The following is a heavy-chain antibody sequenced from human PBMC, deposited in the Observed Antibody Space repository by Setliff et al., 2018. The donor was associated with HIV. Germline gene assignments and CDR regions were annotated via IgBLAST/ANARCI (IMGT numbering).Heavy chain of an antibody. Sequence: GGSLRLSCAASGFTFSRYAMTWVRQAPGKGLEWVSSISSSSSYIYYADSVKGRFTISRDNAKNSLYLQMNSLRAEDTAVYYCARLSAVTTIDYWGQGTLVTVSS. CDR3: ARLSAVTTIDY. CDR2: ISSSSSYI. D-gene: IGHD6-19*01. J-gene: IGHJ4*02. CDR1: GFTFSRYA. V-gene: IGHV3-21*01.